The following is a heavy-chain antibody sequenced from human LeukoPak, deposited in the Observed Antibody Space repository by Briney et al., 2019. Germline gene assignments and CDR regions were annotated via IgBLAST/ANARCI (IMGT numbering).Heavy chain of an antibody. CDR3: AGDLYFWSGYLDY. CDR2: INTYNGNT. CDR1: DYTFSNYG. J-gene: IGHJ4*02. Sequence: GASVKVSCKASDYTFSNYGISWVRQAPGQGLEWMGWINTYNGNTNYAQRLQGRVTMTMDTSTSTDYMELRRLRSDDTAMYYCAGDLYFWSGYLDYWGQGTLVTVSS. V-gene: IGHV1-18*01. D-gene: IGHD3-3*01.